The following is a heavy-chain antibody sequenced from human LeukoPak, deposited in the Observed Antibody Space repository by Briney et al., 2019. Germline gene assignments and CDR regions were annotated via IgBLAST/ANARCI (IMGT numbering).Heavy chain of an antibody. D-gene: IGHD6-13*01. CDR3: ARGLIGAYSSTYFDY. Sequence: SETLSLTCTVSGGSISSSSYYWDWIRQPPGKGLEWIGSIYYSGSTYYNPSLKSRVTISVDTSKNQFSLKLSSVTAADTAVYYCARGLIGAYSSTYFDYWGQGTLVTVSS. CDR2: IYYSGST. CDR1: GGSISSSSYY. J-gene: IGHJ4*02. V-gene: IGHV4-39*07.